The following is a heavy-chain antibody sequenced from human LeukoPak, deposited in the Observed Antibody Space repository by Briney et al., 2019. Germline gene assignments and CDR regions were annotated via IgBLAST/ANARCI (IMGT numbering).Heavy chain of an antibody. Sequence: PGESLRLSCAASGFTFSSYSMNWVRQAPGKGLEWVSSISSSSSYIYYADSVKGRFTISRDNAKNSLYLQMNSLRAEDTAVYYCARSGSGHYDYVWGSYPDYFDYWGQGTLVTVSS. CDR3: ARSGSGHYDYVWGSYPDYFDY. V-gene: IGHV3-21*01. CDR1: GFTFSSYS. J-gene: IGHJ4*02. D-gene: IGHD3-16*02. CDR2: ISSSSSYI.